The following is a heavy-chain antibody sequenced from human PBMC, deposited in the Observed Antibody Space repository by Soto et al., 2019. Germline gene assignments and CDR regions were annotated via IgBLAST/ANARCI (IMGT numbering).Heavy chain of an antibody. CDR2: VSVPSGDT. CDR3: ARTCRSGGSCYLEY. J-gene: IGHJ4*02. D-gene: IGHD2-15*01. V-gene: IGHV1-18*01. Sequence: ASVKVYCKASGYSFSSFGISWVRQAPGQGLEWVGRVSVPSGDTGSAQNFQGRVTVTTDTSTSTAYLEVGSLRSDDTAVYYCARTCRSGGSCYLEYWGEGTLVTVSS. CDR1: GYSFSSFG.